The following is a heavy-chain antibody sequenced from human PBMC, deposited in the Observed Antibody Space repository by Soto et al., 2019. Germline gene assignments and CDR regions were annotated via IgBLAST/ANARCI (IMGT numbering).Heavy chain of an antibody. CDR3: ARGSTDSYPGSRIFDF. V-gene: IGHV3-23*01. J-gene: IGHJ4*02. Sequence: EVQLLESGGDLVQPGGSLRLSCVASGIPFGSRAMSWVRQAPGEGLEWVSTITDTGGDTKYADSVRGRFTMSRDNSQKTLYLQMNSLRVEDSALYYCARGSTDSYPGSRIFDFWGRGTLVTVSS. CDR2: ITDTGGDT. D-gene: IGHD3-10*01. CDR1: GIPFGSRA.